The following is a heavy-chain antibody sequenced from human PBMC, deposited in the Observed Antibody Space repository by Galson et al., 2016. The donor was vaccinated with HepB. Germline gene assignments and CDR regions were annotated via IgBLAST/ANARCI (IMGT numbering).Heavy chain of an antibody. CDR2: INTDTGSP. D-gene: IGHD3-10*01. CDR3: ASGSGSSLAF. CDR1: GYSFTTYP. J-gene: IGHJ4*02. Sequence: SVKVSYKASGYSFTTYPINWVRQAPGQGLEWMGWINTDTGSPAYAQGFTGRYVFSLDSSVSTAYLQIINLKTGDTAVYFCASGSGSSLAFWGRGSLVTVSS. V-gene: IGHV7-4-1*02.